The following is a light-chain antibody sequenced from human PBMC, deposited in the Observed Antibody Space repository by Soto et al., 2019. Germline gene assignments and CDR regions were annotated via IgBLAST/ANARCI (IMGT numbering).Light chain of an antibody. CDR1: QSVSYY. V-gene: IGKV3-11*01. CDR3: QQFNNGPPWT. CDR2: DAS. Sequence: ILFTPSPGTLSLSPGEIATLSCRASQSVSYYLAWYQQKPGQAPRLLIYDASSRATGVPDRFSGSGSGTDFTLTISGLQSDDFAVYYCQQFNNGPPWTFGQGTKVDI. J-gene: IGKJ1*01.